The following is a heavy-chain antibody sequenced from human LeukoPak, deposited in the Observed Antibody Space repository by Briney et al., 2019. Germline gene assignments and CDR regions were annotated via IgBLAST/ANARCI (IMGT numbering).Heavy chain of an antibody. CDR3: ARLGDCSGYYPDVFDI. V-gene: IGHV4-39*01. Sequence: PSETLSLTCIVSGGSLITVIYYWGWIRQSPGTGLEWIGCDSYTGSTHYNPSLASRVTISVDTSKNQFSLQLTSVTAADTAIYYCARLGDCSGYYPDVFDIWGQGTMVTVSS. CDR1: GGSLITVIYY. D-gene: IGHD3-22*01. J-gene: IGHJ3*02. CDR2: DSYTGST.